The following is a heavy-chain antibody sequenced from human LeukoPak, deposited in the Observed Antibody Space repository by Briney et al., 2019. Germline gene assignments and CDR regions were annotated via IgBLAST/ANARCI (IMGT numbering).Heavy chain of an antibody. Sequence: PSETLSLTCTVSGGSISSGGYYWSWIRQHPGKGLEWIGYIYYSGSTYYNPSLKSRVTISVDTSKNQFSLKLSSVTAADTAVYYCARDRNVIGRDGYRKHAFDIWGQGTMVTVSS. CDR1: GGSISSGGYY. CDR2: IYYSGST. V-gene: IGHV4-31*03. CDR3: ARDRNVIGRDGYRKHAFDI. D-gene: IGHD5-24*01. J-gene: IGHJ3*02.